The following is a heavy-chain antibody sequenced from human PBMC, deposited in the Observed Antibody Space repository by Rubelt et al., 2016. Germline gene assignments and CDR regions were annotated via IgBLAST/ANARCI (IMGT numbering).Heavy chain of an antibody. CDR1: GVTFSHYA. Sequence: EVQLVESGGGLVQPGGSLRLSCAASGVTFSHYAMSWVRQAPGKGLEWVAVISGSGGYTYYADSVKGPFTISRANSKNTLYLQMNSLRAEDTSLYYCAKNSRRELPVDPWGQGTLVTVSS. D-gene: IGHD1-7*01. CDR3: AKNSRRELPVDP. V-gene: IGHV3-23*04. CDR2: ISGSGGYT. J-gene: IGHJ5*02.